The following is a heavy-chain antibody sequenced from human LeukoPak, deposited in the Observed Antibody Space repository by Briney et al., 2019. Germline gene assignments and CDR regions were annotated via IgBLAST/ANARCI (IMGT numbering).Heavy chain of an antibody. Sequence: RGSLRLSCGASGFTVSTNYMSWVRQAPGKGLEWVSIIYSGGSTYCADSVKGRFTISRDNSKNTLYLQMNSLRAEDTSVYYCASYRYGSSFAFDIWGQGTMVTVSS. D-gene: IGHD6-6*01. J-gene: IGHJ3*02. CDR3: ASYRYGSSFAFDI. CDR1: GFTVSTNY. CDR2: IYSGGST. V-gene: IGHV3-66*01.